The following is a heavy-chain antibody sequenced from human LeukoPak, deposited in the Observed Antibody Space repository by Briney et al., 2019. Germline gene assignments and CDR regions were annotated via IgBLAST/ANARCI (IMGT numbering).Heavy chain of an antibody. CDR2: VNPYSGDT. Sequence: ASVKVSCKASGYTFTGYHIHWVRQAPGQGLEWVGRVNPYSGDTNFAQKFQGRVTMTRDTSITTAYMDLSSLTPGDTAVYFCARDQGSLTRSWYTGYWGQGTQVTVSS. V-gene: IGHV1-2*06. CDR1: GYTFTGYH. CDR3: ARDQGSLTRSWYTGY. J-gene: IGHJ4*02. D-gene: IGHD6-13*01.